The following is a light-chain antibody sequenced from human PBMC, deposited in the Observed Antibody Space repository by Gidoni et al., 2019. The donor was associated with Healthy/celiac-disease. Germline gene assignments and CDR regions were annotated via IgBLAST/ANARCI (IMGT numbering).Light chain of an antibody. J-gene: IGKJ5*01. V-gene: IGKV2-28*01. CDR3: MQALQNPIT. Sequence: DLVMTHSPLSLPVTPGEPASISCRSSQSLLHSNAYNYLDWYLQKPGQSPQLLIYLGSNRASGVPDRFSGSGSGTDFTLKISRVEAEDVGVYYCMQALQNPITFGQGTRLEIK. CDR1: QSLLHSNAYNY. CDR2: LGS.